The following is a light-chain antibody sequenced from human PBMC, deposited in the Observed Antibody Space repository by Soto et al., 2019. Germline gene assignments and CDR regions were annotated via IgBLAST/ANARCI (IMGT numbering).Light chain of an antibody. CDR2: DAS. CDR1: QDIKNY. J-gene: IGKJ4*01. V-gene: IGKV1-33*01. CDR3: QHYDHLPPLS. Sequence: DIRMTQSPSSLSASVEDRVTITCQASQDIKNYLNWYQQKPGKAPNLLIYDASNLKTGVPSRFSGSGSGTHFTFTISSLQPEDIATYYCQHYDHLPPLSFGGGTKVEIK.